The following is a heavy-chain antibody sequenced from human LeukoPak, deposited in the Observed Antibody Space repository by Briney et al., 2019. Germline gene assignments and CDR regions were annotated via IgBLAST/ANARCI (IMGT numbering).Heavy chain of an antibody. J-gene: IGHJ3*02. CDR1: GYTFTSYD. CDR3: ARGNRLYSSSWSSLAFDI. V-gene: IGHV1-8*01. Sequence: ASVKVSCTASGYTFTSYDINWVRQATGQGLEWMGWVNPKSAYTGYAQKFQGRVTMTRDTSIGTAYMEVSSLRSEDTAVYYCARGNRLYSSSWSSLAFDIWGRGTMVTVSS. CDR2: VNPKSAYT. D-gene: IGHD6-13*01.